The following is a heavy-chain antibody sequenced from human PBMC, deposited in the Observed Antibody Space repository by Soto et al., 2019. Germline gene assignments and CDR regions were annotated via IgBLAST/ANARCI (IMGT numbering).Heavy chain of an antibody. D-gene: IGHD3-10*01. CDR3: ARQRITRVRGVSSSGLDV. V-gene: IGHV5-51*01. J-gene: IGHJ6*02. Sequence: PGESLKISCKGSGYSFTSYYIAWVRQMPGKGLEWMGIIHPGDSETRYSPSFQGHVIISADKSISSAYLQWSSLEAADIAMYYCARQRITRVRGVSSSGLDVWGQGTTVTVSS. CDR1: GYSFTSYY. CDR2: IHPGDSET.